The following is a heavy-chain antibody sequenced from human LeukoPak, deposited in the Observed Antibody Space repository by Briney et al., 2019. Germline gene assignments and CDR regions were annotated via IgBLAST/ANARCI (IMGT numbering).Heavy chain of an antibody. J-gene: IGHJ4*02. D-gene: IGHD2-2*01. CDR2: ISYDGSNK. Sequence: PGRSLRLSCAASGFTLSSYSIHWVRQAPGKGLEWVTIISYDGSNKYYADSVKGRFTSSRDNSKNTLYLQMNSLRAEDTAVYYCARAPPARYCSSTSCYAFDYWGQGTLVTVSS. CDR3: ARAPPARYCSSTSCYAFDY. CDR1: GFTLSSYS. V-gene: IGHV3-30-3*01.